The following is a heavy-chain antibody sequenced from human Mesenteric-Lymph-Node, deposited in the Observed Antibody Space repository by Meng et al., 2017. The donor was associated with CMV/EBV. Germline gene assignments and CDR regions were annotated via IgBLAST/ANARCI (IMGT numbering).Heavy chain of an antibody. J-gene: IGHJ6*02. CDR3: ARAFCGGECYSSSNYYYGMDV. CDR1: GGSFSGYY. CDR2: INHSGNT. V-gene: IGHV4-34*01. D-gene: IGHD2-21*01. Sequence: SETLSLTCAVYGGSFSGYYWTWIRQPPGKGLEWIGEINHSGNTNYNPSLKSRVTISADTSKNQVSLKLNSVTAADTAVYYCARAFCGGECYSSSNYYYGMDVWGQGTTVTVSS.